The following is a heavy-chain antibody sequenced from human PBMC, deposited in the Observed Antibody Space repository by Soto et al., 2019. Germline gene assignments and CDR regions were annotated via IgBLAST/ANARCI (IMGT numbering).Heavy chain of an antibody. CDR2: INPRSLST. D-gene: IGHD5-18*01. V-gene: IGHV1-46*01. CDR1: GYTFIDYY. CDR3: ARDLYDLRGFTFGTVDY. J-gene: IGHJ4*02. Sequence: QVQLVQSGAEVKKPGASVKVSCKASGYTFIDYYMNWVRQAPGQGLEWMGMINPRSLSTSYAQRFQGRVNMTRDTSTSTVYMDLSSLRSEDTAVYYCARDLYDLRGFTFGTVDYWGQGTLVTVSS.